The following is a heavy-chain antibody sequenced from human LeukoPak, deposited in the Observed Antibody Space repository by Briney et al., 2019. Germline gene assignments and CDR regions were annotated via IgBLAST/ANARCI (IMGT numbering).Heavy chain of an antibody. CDR2: MKKDGSET. CDR3: GRHRSGSGTYFIDY. V-gene: IGHV3-7*01. Sequence: GGSLRLSCVVSGFTFSSYSMIWVRQAPGKGLQWVANMKKDGSETKYVDFVKGRFTISRDNAKNSPYLQMNSLRAEDTAVYYCGRHRSGSGTYFIDYWGQGTLVSVSS. D-gene: IGHD3-10*01. CDR1: GFTFSSYS. J-gene: IGHJ4*02.